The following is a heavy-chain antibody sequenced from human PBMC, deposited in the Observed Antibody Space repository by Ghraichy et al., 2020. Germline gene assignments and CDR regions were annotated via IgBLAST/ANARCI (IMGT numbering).Heavy chain of an antibody. CDR3: ARRDMSRHVFDI. Sequence: SETLSLTCTVSGGPISSSSYHWGWIRQPPGKGLEWMGNINDSGSTYYNPSLKSRVTMSVDTSKNQFSLKLSSVTAADTAVYYCARRDMSRHVFDIWGQGTRVTVFS. D-gene: IGHD2-15*01. CDR2: INDSGST. J-gene: IGHJ3*02. V-gene: IGHV4-39*01. CDR1: GGPISSSSYH.